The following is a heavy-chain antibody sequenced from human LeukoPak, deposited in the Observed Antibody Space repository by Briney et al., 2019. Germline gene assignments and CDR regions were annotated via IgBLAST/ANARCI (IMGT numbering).Heavy chain of an antibody. CDR2: IYPGDSDT. Sequence: GESLKISCKASGYSFTGYWIGWVRQMPGKGLECVGTIYPGDSDTRYSPSFQGQVTVSADKSISTAYLQWSSLKASDTAMYYCARHRGGSGWVFDYWGQGTLVTVSS. J-gene: IGHJ4*02. CDR1: GYSFTGYW. CDR3: ARHRGGSGWVFDY. D-gene: IGHD6-19*01. V-gene: IGHV5-51*01.